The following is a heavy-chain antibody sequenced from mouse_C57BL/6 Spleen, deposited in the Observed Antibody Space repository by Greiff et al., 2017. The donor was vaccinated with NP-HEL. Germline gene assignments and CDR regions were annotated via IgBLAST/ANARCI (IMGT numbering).Heavy chain of an antibody. D-gene: IGHD2-4*01. CDR3: ARYPDYDYDGYYAMDY. CDR1: GFTFTDYY. J-gene: IGHJ4*01. CDR2: ISNKANGYTT. Sequence: EVKLVESGGGLVQPGGSLSLSCAASGFTFTDYYMSWVRQPPGKALEWLGFISNKANGYTTEYSASVKGRFTISRDNSQSILYLQMNALRAEDSATYYCARYPDYDYDGYYAMDYWGQGTSVTVSS. V-gene: IGHV7-3*01.